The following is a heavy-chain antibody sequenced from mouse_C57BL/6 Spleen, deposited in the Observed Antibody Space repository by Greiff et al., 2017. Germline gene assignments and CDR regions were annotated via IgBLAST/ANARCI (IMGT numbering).Heavy chain of an antibody. D-gene: IGHD1-1*01. Sequence: VQLQQSGAELVRPGASVTLSCKASGYTFTDYEMHWVKQTPVHGLEWIGAIDPETGGTTYNQKFKGKAILTADKSSSTAYMELRSLTSEDSAVYYCTRSEKNYYGRSAGGYWGKGTTLAVTS. CDR3: TRSEKNYYGRSAGGY. CDR2: IDPETGGT. CDR1: GYTFTDYE. J-gene: IGHJ2*01. V-gene: IGHV1-15*01.